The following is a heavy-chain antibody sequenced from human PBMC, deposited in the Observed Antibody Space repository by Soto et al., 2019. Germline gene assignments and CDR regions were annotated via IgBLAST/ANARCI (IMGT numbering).Heavy chain of an antibody. J-gene: IGHJ4*02. Sequence: EVQLVESGGGPVQPGGSPRLSCAGSGFTFSNYWMHWVRQAPGKGLEWVSRIDHDGPTDYADSVRGRFTISRDNAENTLYLQMNSLRPEDTAVYYCVRDSHGDYWGQGTLVTVSS. CDR1: GFTFSNYW. V-gene: IGHV3-74*01. CDR2: IDHDGPT. CDR3: VRDSHGDY.